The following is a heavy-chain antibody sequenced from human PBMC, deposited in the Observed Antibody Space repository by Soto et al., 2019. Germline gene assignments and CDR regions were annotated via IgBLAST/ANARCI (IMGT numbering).Heavy chain of an antibody. Sequence: SETLSLTCTVSGGSISSYYWSWIRQPPGKGLEWIGYIYYSGSTNYNPSLKSRVTISVDTSKNQFSLKLSSVTAADTAVYYCASYSDSLRYFDWSPEGVVYWGQGTLVTVSS. J-gene: IGHJ4*02. D-gene: IGHD3-9*01. CDR2: IYYSGST. V-gene: IGHV4-59*01. CDR1: GGSISSYY. CDR3: ASYSDSLRYFDWSPEGVVY.